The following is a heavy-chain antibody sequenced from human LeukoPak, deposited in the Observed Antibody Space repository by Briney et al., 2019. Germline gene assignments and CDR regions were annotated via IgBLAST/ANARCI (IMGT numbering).Heavy chain of an antibody. D-gene: IGHD5-24*01. J-gene: IGHJ4*02. Sequence: GSVKVSCKASGYTFTSYAMNWVRQAPGQGLEWMGWINTNTGNPTYAQGFTGRFVFSMDTSVSTAYLQISSLKAEDTAVYYCARSGSWGDGYNTRYWGQGTLVTVSS. V-gene: IGHV7-4-1*02. CDR2: INTNTGNP. CDR1: GYTFTSYA. CDR3: ARSGSWGDGYNTRY.